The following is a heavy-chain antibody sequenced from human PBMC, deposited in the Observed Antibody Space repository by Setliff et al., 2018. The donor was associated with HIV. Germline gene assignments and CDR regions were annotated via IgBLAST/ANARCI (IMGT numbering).Heavy chain of an antibody. J-gene: IGHJ5*02. D-gene: IGHD5-12*01. Sequence: SETLSLTCAVYGESLSGYYWSWIRQPPGKGLEWIGEIDHSGSTNYNPPLKSRVTISVDTSKNQFSLKLRSVTAVDTAVYYCASEKATIPIWFDPWGQGTLVTVSS. CDR2: IDHSGST. CDR3: ASEKATIPIWFDP. V-gene: IGHV4-34*01. CDR1: GESLSGYY.